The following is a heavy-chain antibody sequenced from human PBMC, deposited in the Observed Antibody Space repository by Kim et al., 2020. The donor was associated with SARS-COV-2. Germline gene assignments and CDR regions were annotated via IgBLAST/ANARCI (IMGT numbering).Heavy chain of an antibody. CDR1: GGSFSGYY. V-gene: IGHV4-34*01. Sequence: SETLSLTCAVYGGSFSGYYWSWIRQPPGKGLEWIGEINHSGSTNYNPSLKSRVTISVDTSKNQFSLKLSSVTAADTAVYYCARGRGWSSGWLGNFDYWGQGTLVTVSS. CDR3: ARGRGWSSGWLGNFDY. CDR2: INHSGST. D-gene: IGHD6-19*01. J-gene: IGHJ4*02.